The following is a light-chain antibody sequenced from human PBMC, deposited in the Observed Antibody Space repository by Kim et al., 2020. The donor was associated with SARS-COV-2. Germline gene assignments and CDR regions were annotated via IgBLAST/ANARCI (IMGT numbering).Light chain of an antibody. CDR1: QRISSY. Sequence: DIQMTQSPSSLSASVGDRVTITCRASQRISSYLNWYQQQPGKAPKLLIYAAFSLQSGVPSMFSGSGSGTDFTLTISSLQPEDFATYYCLQSFTTPLLTFGGGTKVDSK. CDR3: LQSFTTPLLT. J-gene: IGKJ4*01. CDR2: AAF. V-gene: IGKV1-39*01.